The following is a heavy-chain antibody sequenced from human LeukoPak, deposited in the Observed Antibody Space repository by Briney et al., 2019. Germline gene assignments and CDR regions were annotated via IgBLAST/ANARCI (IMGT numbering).Heavy chain of an antibody. D-gene: IGHD6-19*01. CDR3: ARDQAYSSGYRNYYYYGMDV. CDR2: ISYDGSNK. Sequence: GGSLRLSCAASGFTFSSYAMHWVRQAPGKGLEWVAVISYDGSNKYYADSVKGRFTISRDNSKNTLYLQMNGLRAEDTAVYYCARDQAYSSGYRNYYYYGMDVWGKGTTVTVSS. CDR1: GFTFSSYA. V-gene: IGHV3-30*04. J-gene: IGHJ6*04.